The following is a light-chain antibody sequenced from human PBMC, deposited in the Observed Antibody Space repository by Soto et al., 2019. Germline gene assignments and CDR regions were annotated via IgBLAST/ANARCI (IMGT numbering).Light chain of an antibody. Sequence: VLTQSPGTLSLSPGERATLSCRASRSVGESLAWYQQKPGQAPRLLICGASTRATGITDGFSGSGSGTDFTLTINCLEREDFEVYSCQQYGGSPRTFGGGTEVELK. CDR2: GAS. J-gene: IGKJ4*02. CDR1: RSVGES. CDR3: QQYGGSPRT. V-gene: IGKV3-20*01.